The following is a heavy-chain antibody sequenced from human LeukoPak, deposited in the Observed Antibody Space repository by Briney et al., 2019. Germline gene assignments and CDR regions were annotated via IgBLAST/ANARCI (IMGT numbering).Heavy chain of an antibody. Sequence: GESLQISFKGSGYSFTSYWIGWVRPMPGKGLEWMGIIYPGDSDTRYSPSFQGQVTISADKSISTAYLQWSSLKASDTAMYYCARLPPGQQLVWFDPWGQGTLVTVSS. CDR1: GYSFTSYW. J-gene: IGHJ5*02. CDR3: ARLPPGQQLVWFDP. D-gene: IGHD6-13*01. CDR2: IYPGDSDT. V-gene: IGHV5-51*01.